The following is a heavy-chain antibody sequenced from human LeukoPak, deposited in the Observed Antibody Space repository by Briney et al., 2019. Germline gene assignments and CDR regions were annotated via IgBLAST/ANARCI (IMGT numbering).Heavy chain of an antibody. CDR1: GFTFSSYG. CDR2: ISYDGSNK. Sequence: PGGSLRLSCAASGFTFSSYGMHWVRQAPGKGLEWVAVISYDGSNKYYADSVKGRFTISRDNSKNTLYLQMNSLRAEDTAVYYCANGRITMIVVAPFQHWGQGTLVTVSS. J-gene: IGHJ1*01. D-gene: IGHD3-22*01. V-gene: IGHV3-30*18. CDR3: ANGRITMIVVAPFQH.